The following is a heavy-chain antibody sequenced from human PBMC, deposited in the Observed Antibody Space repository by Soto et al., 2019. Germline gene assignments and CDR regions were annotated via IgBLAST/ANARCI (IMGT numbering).Heavy chain of an antibody. Sequence: GALVKVSCKASGYTFNKYTIHWVRQAPGQRLEWIGCINTGNGHTQYSQKFQGRVTINRDTSASTAYMELNSLKSEDTAIYYCARDRYYGSGNYNYFDYWAQGTPVTVSS. CDR2: INTGNGHT. J-gene: IGHJ4*02. CDR1: GYTFNKYT. CDR3: ARDRYYGSGNYNYFDY. D-gene: IGHD3-10*01. V-gene: IGHV1-3*04.